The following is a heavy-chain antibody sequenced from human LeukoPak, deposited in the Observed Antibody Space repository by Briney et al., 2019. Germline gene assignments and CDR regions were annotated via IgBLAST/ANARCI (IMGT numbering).Heavy chain of an antibody. CDR3: AREAGYRNTFDS. D-gene: IGHD3-16*02. CDR2: INPNSGGT. CDR1: GYTFTGYY. J-gene: IGHJ4*02. Sequence: ASVKVSCKASGYTFTGYYMHWVRQAPGQGLEWMGWINPNSGGTNYAQKFQGRVTMTRDTSISTAYMGLSRLRPDDTAVYYCAREAGYRNTFDSWGQGSLVTVSS. V-gene: IGHV1-2*02.